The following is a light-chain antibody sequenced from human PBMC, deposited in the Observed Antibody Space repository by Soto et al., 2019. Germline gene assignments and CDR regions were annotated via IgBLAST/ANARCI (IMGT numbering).Light chain of an antibody. CDR3: QQVNNYPLT. CDR2: AAS. Sequence: QLTQSPSSLSASVGDRVTITCRASQGLSSYLAWYQQKPGKAPKLLIYAASTLQPGVPSRFSGSESGTDFTLTISSLQPEDFATYYCQQVNNYPLTFGGGTKVEI. V-gene: IGKV1-9*01. CDR1: QGLSSY. J-gene: IGKJ4*01.